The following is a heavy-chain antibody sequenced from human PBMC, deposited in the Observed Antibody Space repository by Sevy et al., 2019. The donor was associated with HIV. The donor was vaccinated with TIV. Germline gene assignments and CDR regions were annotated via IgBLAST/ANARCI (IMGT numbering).Heavy chain of an antibody. CDR1: GFTFSSYA. CDR2: ISYDGSNK. D-gene: IGHD2-8*01. CDR3: ARDGYCTNGGCYSMPPGYGMDV. J-gene: IGHJ6*02. V-gene: IGHV3-30-3*01. Sequence: GGSLRLSCAASGFTFSSYAMHWVRQAPGKGLEWVAVISYDGSNKYYADSVKGRFTISRDNSKNTLYLQMNSLRAEDTAVYYWARDGYCTNGGCYSMPPGYGMDVWGQGTTVTVSS.